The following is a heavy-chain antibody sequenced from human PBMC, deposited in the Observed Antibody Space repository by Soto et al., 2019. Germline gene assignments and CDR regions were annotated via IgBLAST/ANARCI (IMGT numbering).Heavy chain of an antibody. CDR3: AKEPRGVDNWFDP. V-gene: IGHV3-23*01. Sequence: PGGSLRLSCAASGFTFVNYAMTWVRQAPGKGLEWVSAISGSGGSTYYADSVKGRFTISRDNSKNTLYLQMNSLRAEDTAVYYCAKEPRGVDNWFDPWGQGTLVTSPQ. CDR2: ISGSGGST. D-gene: IGHD3-10*01. CDR1: GFTFVNYA. J-gene: IGHJ5*02.